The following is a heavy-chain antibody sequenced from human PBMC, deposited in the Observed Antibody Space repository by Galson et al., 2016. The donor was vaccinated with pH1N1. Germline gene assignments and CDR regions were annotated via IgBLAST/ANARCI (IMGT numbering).Heavy chain of an antibody. D-gene: IGHD5-24*01. CDR2: IYYSGTT. CDR1: GGSISSSTYF. J-gene: IGHJ3*02. CDR3: ARVGATMTATGAFDM. V-gene: IGHV4-30-4*08. Sequence: TLSLTCTVSGGSISSSTYFWGWIRQPPGKGLEWIGYIYYSGTTYYNPSLKSRVTISIDTSKNQFSLKVTSVTAADTAVYYCARVGATMTATGAFDMWGQGTMVTVYS.